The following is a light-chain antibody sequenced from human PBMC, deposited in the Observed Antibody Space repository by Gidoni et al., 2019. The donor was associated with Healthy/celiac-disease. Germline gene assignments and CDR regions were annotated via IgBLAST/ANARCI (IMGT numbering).Light chain of an antibody. CDR1: SSDVGGYNY. CDR2: DVS. V-gene: IGLV2-14*03. Sequence: QSALTQPASVSGSPGQSINTSCTGTSSDVGGYNYVSWYQQHPGKAPKLMIYDVSNRPSGVSNRFSGSKSGNTASLTISGLQAEDEADYYCSSYTSSSTVVFGGGTKLTVL. CDR3: SSYTSSSTVV. J-gene: IGLJ2*01.